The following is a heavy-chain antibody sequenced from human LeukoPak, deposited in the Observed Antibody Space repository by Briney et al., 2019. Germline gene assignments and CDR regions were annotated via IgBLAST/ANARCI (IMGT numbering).Heavy chain of an antibody. CDR2: IYHSGST. CDR3: ATALDRYYDSSGYYGIDY. J-gene: IGHJ4*02. Sequence: PSETLSLTCAVSGGSISSSNWWSWVRQPPGKGLEWIGEIYHSGSTNYNPSLKSRVTISVDKSKNQFSLKLSSVTAADTAVYYCATALDRYYDSSGYYGIDYWGQGTLVTISS. D-gene: IGHD3-22*01. V-gene: IGHV4-4*02. CDR1: GGSISSSNW.